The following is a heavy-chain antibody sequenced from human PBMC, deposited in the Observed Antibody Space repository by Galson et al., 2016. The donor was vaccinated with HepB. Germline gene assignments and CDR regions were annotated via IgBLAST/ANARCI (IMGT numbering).Heavy chain of an antibody. CDR1: GFTFSGYG. D-gene: IGHD2-2*02. J-gene: IGHJ5*02. CDR2: MWSDGRNK. V-gene: IGHV3-33*01. CDR3: ARGGYCSSSSCYSGNWFDP. Sequence: SLRLSCAASGFTFSGYGMHWVRQAPGKGLEWVALMWSDGRNKDYADSVKGRFTISRDNSKNTLYLLMTSLRAEDTAIYYCARGGYCSSSSCYSGNWFDPWGQGPRSPSPQ.